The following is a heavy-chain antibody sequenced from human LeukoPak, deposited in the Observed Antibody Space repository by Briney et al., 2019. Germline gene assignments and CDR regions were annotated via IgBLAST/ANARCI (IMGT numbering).Heavy chain of an antibody. V-gene: IGHV4-34*01. J-gene: IGHJ5*02. D-gene: IGHD3-10*01. CDR2: INHSGST. CDR1: GGSFSGYY. Sequence: SETLSLTCAVYGGSFSGYYWSWIRQPPGKGLEWIGEINHSGSTNYNPSLRSRVTISVDTSKNQFSLKLSSVTAADTAVYYCARQRDYYGSGSYFPWGQGTLVTVSS. CDR3: ARQRDYYGSGSYFP.